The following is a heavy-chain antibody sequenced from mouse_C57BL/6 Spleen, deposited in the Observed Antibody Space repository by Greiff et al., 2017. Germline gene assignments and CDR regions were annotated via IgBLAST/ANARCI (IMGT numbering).Heavy chain of an antibody. CDR2: IDPSDSET. Sequence: VKLQQPGAELVRPGSSVKLSCKASGYTFTSYWMHWVKQRPIQGLEWIGNIDPSDSETHYNQKFKDKATLTVDKSSSTAYMQLSSLTSEDSAVDYCARRTGTAWFAYWGQGTLVTVSA. V-gene: IGHV1-52*01. D-gene: IGHD4-1*01. J-gene: IGHJ3*01. CDR3: ARRTGTAWFAY. CDR1: GYTFTSYW.